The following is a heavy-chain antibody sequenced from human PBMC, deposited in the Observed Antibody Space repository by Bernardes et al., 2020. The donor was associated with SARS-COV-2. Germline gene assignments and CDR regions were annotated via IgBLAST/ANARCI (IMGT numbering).Heavy chain of an antibody. CDR2: INQDGSET. V-gene: IGHV3-7*01. J-gene: IGHJ4*02. D-gene: IGHD6-6*01. Sequence: GGSLILSCAASGFTFSTFWMTWVRQAPGQGLEWVANINQDGSETFYVDSVKGRFTISRDNAKNSLFMEMNTLRAEDTAVYYCARIYSTSSFDFDYWGQGTLVTVSS. CDR3: ARIYSTSSFDFDY. CDR1: GFTFSTFW.